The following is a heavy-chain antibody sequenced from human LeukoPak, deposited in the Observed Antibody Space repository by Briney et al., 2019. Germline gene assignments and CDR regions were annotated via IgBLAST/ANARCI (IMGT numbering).Heavy chain of an antibody. CDR2: VSSSSSYI. J-gene: IGHJ5*02. CDR3: ARVIAAAGTNWFDP. Sequence: GGSLRLSCAASGFTFSSYSMNWVRQAPGKGLEWVSSVSSSSSYIYYADSVKGRFTISRDNAKNSLYLQMNSLRAEDTAVYYCARVIAAAGTNWFDPWGQGTLVTVSS. CDR1: GFTFSSYS. D-gene: IGHD6-13*01. V-gene: IGHV3-21*01.